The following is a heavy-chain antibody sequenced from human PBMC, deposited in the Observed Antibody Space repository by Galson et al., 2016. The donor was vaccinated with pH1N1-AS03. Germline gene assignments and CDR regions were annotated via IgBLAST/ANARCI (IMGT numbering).Heavy chain of an antibody. V-gene: IGHV4-59*11. D-gene: IGHD1-26*01. CDR1: GALINTQY. Sequence: SETLSLTCSVSGALINTQYWSWIRQAPGRELEWIGYIYYTGSTIYNPSLQSRVAITVDTSKNQFSLQLTSVTTADTAVYYCVSARGFYGSNYFDYWGPGRVVIVSS. CDR2: IYYTGST. CDR3: VSARGFYGSNYFDY. J-gene: IGHJ4*02.